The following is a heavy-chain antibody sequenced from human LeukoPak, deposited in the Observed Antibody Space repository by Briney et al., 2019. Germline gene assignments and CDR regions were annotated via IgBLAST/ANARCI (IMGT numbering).Heavy chain of an antibody. CDR1: GYSFTSYW. V-gene: IGHV5-51*01. J-gene: IGHJ4*02. Sequence: LGESLKISCKGSGYSFTSYWIGWVRQMHGKGLEWMGIFYPGDSDTRYSPSFQGQVTISADKSISTAYLQWSSLKASDTAMYYCARHIEYYYGSGSYFDYWGQGTLVTVSS. CDR3: ARHIEYYYGSGSYFDY. D-gene: IGHD3-10*01. CDR2: FYPGDSDT.